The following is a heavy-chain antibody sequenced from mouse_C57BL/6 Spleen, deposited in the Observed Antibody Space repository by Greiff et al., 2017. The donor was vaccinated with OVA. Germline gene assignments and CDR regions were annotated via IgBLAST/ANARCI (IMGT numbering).Heavy chain of an antibody. J-gene: IGHJ2*01. CDR3: ARDYYGSSFDY. V-gene: IGHV2-2*01. CDR2: IWRGGST. Sequence: VQLQQSGPGLVQPSQSLSITCTVSGFSLTSYGVHWVRQSPGKGLEWLGVIWRGGSTDYNAAFISRLSISKDNSKSQVFFKMNSLQADDTAIYYCARDYYGSSFDYWGQGTTLTVSS. CDR1: GFSLTSYG. D-gene: IGHD1-1*01.